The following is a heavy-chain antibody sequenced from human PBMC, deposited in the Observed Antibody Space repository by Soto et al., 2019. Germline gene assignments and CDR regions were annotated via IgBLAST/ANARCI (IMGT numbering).Heavy chain of an antibody. D-gene: IGHD6-19*01. V-gene: IGHV3-30*18. Sequence: VQLVESGGGVVQPGRSLRLSCAASGFTFSDYAMHWVRQAPGKGLEWVAVVSHDGRNTHYADSMKGRFTISRDSSKNTVTLEMTSLRAEDTAVYYCAKGGRQWLVTSDFNYWGQGALVTVSS. CDR2: VSHDGRNT. CDR3: AKGGRQWLVTSDFNY. CDR1: GFTFSDYA. J-gene: IGHJ4*02.